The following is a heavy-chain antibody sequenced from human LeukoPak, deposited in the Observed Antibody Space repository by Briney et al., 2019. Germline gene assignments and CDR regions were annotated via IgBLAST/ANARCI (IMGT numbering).Heavy chain of an antibody. J-gene: IGHJ4*02. CDR3: VKDFYSGSGSRALGNY. Sequence: SGGSLRLSCSASRFTFSNYAMHWVRQAPGKGLEYVSAISSDGGSTYYADSVKGRFTISRDNSKNTLFLQMSSLRAEDTAIYYCVKDFYSGSGSRALGNYWGQGTPVTVSS. D-gene: IGHD3-10*01. CDR1: RFTFSNYA. CDR2: ISSDGGST. V-gene: IGHV3-64D*06.